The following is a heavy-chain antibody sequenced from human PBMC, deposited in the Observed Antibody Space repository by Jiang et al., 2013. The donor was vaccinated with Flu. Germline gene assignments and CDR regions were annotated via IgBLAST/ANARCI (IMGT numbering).Heavy chain of an antibody. CDR1: GGSFSNYY. D-gene: IGHD3-22*01. J-gene: IGHJ6*02. Sequence: PGLVKPSETLSLTCNISGGSFSNYYWNWIRQPPGKGLEWIGYISNSGSTNYNPSFESRLTISEDTSKNQFSLKLTSLTAADTAVYYCARDRMTYDSSGYYYNYYGMDVWGQGTTVTVSS. CDR3: ARDRMTYDSSGYYYNYYGMDV. CDR2: ISNSGST. V-gene: IGHV4-59*01.